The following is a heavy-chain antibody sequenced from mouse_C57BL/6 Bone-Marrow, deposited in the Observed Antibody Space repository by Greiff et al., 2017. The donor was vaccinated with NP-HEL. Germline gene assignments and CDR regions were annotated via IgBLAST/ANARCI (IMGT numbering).Heavy chain of an antibody. CDR3: ARALLWNAMDY. J-gene: IGHJ4*01. V-gene: IGHV5-16*01. CDR1: GFTFSDYY. CDR2: INYDGSST. D-gene: IGHD2-10*01. Sequence: EVQLQESEGGLVQPGSSMKLSCTASGFTFSDYYMAWVRQVPEKGLEWVANINYDGSSTYYLDSLKSRFIISRDNAKNILYLQMSSLKSEDTATYYCARALLWNAMDYWGQGTSVTVSS.